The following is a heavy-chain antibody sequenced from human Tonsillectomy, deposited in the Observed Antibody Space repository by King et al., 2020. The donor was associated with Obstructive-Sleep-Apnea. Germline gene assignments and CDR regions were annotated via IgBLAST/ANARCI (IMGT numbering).Heavy chain of an antibody. J-gene: IGHJ2*01. CDR1: GGSISSGGYY. CDR3: ARDGSVAAAQTLNWYFDL. V-gene: IGHV4-31*03. D-gene: IGHD6-13*01. CDR2: IYYTGST. Sequence: QLQESGPGLVKPSQTLSLTCTVSGGSISSGGYYWSWIRQHPRQSLEWMGYIYYTGSTYYNPSLQSRVTISVDTSKNQFSLKLSSVTAADTAVDYCARDGSVAAAQTLNWYFDLWGRGTLVTVSS.